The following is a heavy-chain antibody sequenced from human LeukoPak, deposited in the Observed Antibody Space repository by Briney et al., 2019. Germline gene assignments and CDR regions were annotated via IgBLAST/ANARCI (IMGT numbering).Heavy chain of an antibody. J-gene: IGHJ4*02. CDR2: ISSNGGST. Sequence: GGSLRLSCSASGFTFSSYAMHWVRQAPGKGLEYVSAISSNGGSTYYADSVKGRFTISRDNSKNTPYLQMSSLRAEDTAVYYCVKDTYYDYVWGSYRYTSLDYWGQGTLVTVSS. V-gene: IGHV3-64D*06. CDR1: GFTFSSYA. CDR3: VKDTYYDYVWGSYRYTSLDY. D-gene: IGHD3-16*02.